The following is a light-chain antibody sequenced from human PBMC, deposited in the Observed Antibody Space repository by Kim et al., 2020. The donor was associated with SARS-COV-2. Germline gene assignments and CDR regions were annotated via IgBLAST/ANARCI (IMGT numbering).Light chain of an antibody. J-gene: IGKJ4*01. Sequence: EIVLTQSPGTLSLSPGERATLSCRASQSVSSSYLAWYQQKPGQAPRLLIYGASSRATGIPDRFSGSGSGTDFTLTISRLEPEDFAVYYCQQYSSSQTFGGGTKVDIK. CDR1: QSVSSSY. V-gene: IGKV3-20*01. CDR3: QQYSSSQT. CDR2: GAS.